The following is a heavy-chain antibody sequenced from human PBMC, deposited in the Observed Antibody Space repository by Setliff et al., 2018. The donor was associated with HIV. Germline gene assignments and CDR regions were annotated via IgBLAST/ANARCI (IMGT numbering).Heavy chain of an antibody. CDR3: AKNRTGTGTTLPV. CDR1: GYTFTDYY. J-gene: IGHJ6*04. D-gene: IGHD1-7*01. V-gene: IGHV1-2*02. CDR2: INPNSSDT. Sequence: GASVKVSCKASGYTFTDYYIHWVRQAPGQGLEWMGWINPNSSDTNYAQKFQGRVTMTRDTSINTAYLELSRLRSDDTAVYYCAKNRTGTGTTLPVWGKGTTVTVSS.